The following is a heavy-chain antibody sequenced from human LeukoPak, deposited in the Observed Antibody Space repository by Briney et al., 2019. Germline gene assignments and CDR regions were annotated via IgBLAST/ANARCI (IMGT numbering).Heavy chain of an antibody. V-gene: IGHV5-51*01. D-gene: IGHD2-15*01. CDR2: IYLGDSDT. Sequence: GESLKISCKGSGYSFTSYWIGWVRQMPGKGLEWMGIIYLGDSDTRHSPSFQGQVTISADKSISTAYLQWSSLKASDTAMYYCARHLRGVVVAATLPYYYYYYMDVWGKGTTVTVSS. J-gene: IGHJ6*03. CDR3: ARHLRGVVVAATLPYYYYYYMDV. CDR1: GYSFTSYW.